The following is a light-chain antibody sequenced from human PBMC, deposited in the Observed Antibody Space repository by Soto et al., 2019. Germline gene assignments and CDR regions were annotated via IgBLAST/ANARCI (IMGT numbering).Light chain of an antibody. CDR1: QSVSSSY. J-gene: IGKJ1*01. CDR3: QQYGSSPRT. CDR2: GAS. Sequence: EIVLTQSPGTLSLSPGERATLSCRASQSVSSSYLAWYQQKPGQAPRLLIYGASSRATVLPDRLSGGGSGTDFTLTISRLEPEDFAVYYCQQYGSSPRTFGQGTKVEIK. V-gene: IGKV3-20*01.